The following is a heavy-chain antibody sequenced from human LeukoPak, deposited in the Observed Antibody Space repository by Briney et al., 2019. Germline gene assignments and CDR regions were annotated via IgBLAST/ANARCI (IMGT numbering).Heavy chain of an antibody. CDR3: ARDSYNYGSGSPDY. CDR2: VSYSGST. V-gene: IGHV4-59*01. J-gene: IGHJ4*02. Sequence: SETLSLTCTVSIGSIFNYYWSWIRQPPGKGLEWIGYVSYSGSTKYNPSLKSRVTISVDTSKNQFSLKLSSVTPADTAMYYCARDSYNYGSGSPDYWGRGTLVTVSS. D-gene: IGHD5-18*01. CDR1: IGSIFNYY.